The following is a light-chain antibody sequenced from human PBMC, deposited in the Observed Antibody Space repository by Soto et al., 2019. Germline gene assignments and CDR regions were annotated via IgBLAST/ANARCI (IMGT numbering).Light chain of an antibody. CDR2: GNS. CDR1: SSNIGAGYD. CDR3: QSYDSSLSALWV. Sequence: QSVLTQPPSVSGAPGQRVTISCPGSSSNIGAGYDVHWYQQLPGTAPKLLIYGNSNRPSGVPDRFSGSKSGTSASLAITGLQAEDEADYYCQSYDSSLSALWVFGTGTKVTVL. V-gene: IGLV1-40*01. J-gene: IGLJ1*01.